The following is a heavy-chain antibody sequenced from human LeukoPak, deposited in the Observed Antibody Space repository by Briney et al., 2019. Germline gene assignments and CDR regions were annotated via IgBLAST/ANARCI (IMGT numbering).Heavy chain of an antibody. V-gene: IGHV4-39*01. CDR2: LYYGENS. CDR3: ARQLPTAAADTRGYFDY. Sequence: PSETLSLTCTVSGGSISIISSSTYYWGWIRQAPGKGLEWIGSLYYGENSHYNPSLKSRATLSVDTSNNQFSLKLTSVTAADAAVYFGARQLPTAAADTRGYFDYWGQGTVVTVSS. CDR1: GGSISIISSSTYY. D-gene: IGHD6-25*01. J-gene: IGHJ4*02.